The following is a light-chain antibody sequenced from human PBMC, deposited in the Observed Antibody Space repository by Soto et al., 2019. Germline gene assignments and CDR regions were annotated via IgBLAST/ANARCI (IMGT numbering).Light chain of an antibody. CDR2: LGS. J-gene: IGKJ1*01. CDR3: MQALRAPPT. V-gene: IGKV2-28*01. Sequence: DIVMTPSPLSLPVTPGEPASISCRSSQSLLGTNGHNDLDWYLQKPGQSPQLLIYLGSNRASGVPDRFRGRGSGTDFTLKISRGEAEDVGVYHCMQALRAPPTFGQGTKVDIK. CDR1: QSLLGTNGHND.